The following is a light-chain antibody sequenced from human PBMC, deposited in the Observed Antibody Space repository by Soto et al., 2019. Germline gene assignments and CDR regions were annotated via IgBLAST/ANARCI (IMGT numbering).Light chain of an antibody. CDR1: QSISSY. CDR3: QQNYSNRP. J-gene: IGKJ1*01. CDR2: AAS. V-gene: IGKV1-39*01. Sequence: DIQMTHSPSSLSASVGDRVAITCRASQSISSYLNWYQQKPVKAPKLLIYAASSLQSGVPSRFRGSGSANDFTLTITSLQPEYFATYYGQQNYSNRPVGRGTKVDI.